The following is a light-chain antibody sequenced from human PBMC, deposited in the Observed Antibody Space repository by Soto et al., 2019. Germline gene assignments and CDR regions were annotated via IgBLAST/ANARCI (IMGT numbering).Light chain of an antibody. Sequence: QSALTQPASVSGSPGQSITISCTGTSSDIGGYNYVSWYQQHPGKAPKLMMYDVSNRPSGVSYCFSGSKSGNTASLTISGLQTEDEADYYCSSYTTSSTLFGGGTKLTVL. V-gene: IGLV2-14*01. CDR3: SSYTTSSTL. CDR2: DVS. J-gene: IGLJ2*01. CDR1: SSDIGGYNY.